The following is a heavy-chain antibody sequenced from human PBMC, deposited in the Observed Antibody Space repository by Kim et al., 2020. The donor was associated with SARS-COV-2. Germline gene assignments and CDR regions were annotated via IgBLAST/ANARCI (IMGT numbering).Heavy chain of an antibody. J-gene: IGHJ4*02. V-gene: IGHV4-39*01. Sequence: SETLSLTCTVSGGSISSSSYYWGWIRQPPGKGLEWIGSIYYSGSTYYNPSLKSRVTISVDTSKNQFSLKLSSVTAADTAVYYCARRAVAGPFDYWGQGTL. CDR3: ARRAVAGPFDY. D-gene: IGHD6-19*01. CDR1: GGSISSSSYY. CDR2: IYYSGST.